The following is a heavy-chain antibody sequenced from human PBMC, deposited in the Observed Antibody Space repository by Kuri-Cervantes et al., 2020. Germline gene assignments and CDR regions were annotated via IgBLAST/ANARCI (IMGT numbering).Heavy chain of an antibody. CDR2: MNPNSGNT. V-gene: IGHV1-8*02. J-gene: IGHJ4*02. CDR3: AREGQMVRGRIDY. Sequence: ASVKVSCKASGYTFTSYDINWVRQATGQGLEWMGWMNPNSGNTGYAQKFQGRVTMTRNTSISTAYMELRSLRSDDTAVYYCAREGQMVRGRIDYWGQGTLVTVSS. D-gene: IGHD3-10*01. CDR1: GYTFTSYD.